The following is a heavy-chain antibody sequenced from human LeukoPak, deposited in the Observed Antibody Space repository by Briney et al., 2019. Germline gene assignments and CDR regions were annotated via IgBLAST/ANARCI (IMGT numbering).Heavy chain of an antibody. CDR1: GFTFSTYW. Sequence: GGSLRPSCAASGFTFSTYWMTWVRQAPGKGLEWVASLNQDGSEKYYVDSVKGRFTISRDNAQKSLYLEMKSLSAKYTAVYYCARAVTSTEGYWGQGTLVTVSS. CDR3: ARAVTSTEGY. V-gene: IGHV3-7*03. J-gene: IGHJ4*02. CDR2: LNQDGSEK.